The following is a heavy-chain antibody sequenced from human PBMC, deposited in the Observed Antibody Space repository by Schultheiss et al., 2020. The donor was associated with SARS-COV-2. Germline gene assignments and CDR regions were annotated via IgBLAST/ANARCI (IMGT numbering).Heavy chain of an antibody. D-gene: IGHD3-22*01. CDR3: AKDTEYSYDNSGYCDF. Sequence: GGSLRLSCTASGFTFGDYAMSWFRQAPGKGLEWVAVIWYDGSNKYYADSVKGRFTISRDNSKNTLYLQMNSLRAEDTAVYYCAKDTEYSYDNSGYCDFWGQGTLVTVSS. J-gene: IGHJ4*02. CDR1: GFTFGDYA. V-gene: IGHV3-30*02. CDR2: IWYDGSNK.